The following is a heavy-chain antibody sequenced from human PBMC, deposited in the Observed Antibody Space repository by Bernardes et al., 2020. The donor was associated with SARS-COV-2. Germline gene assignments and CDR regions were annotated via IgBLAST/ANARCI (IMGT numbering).Heavy chain of an antibody. Sequence: GGSLRLSCAASGFTFYSYWMSWVRQAPGKGLEWVANIKEDGSEKYYVDSVKGRFTISRDHAKNSLYLQMNSLRAEDTAVYYCATEWGGGMDAWGQGNTVTVSS. CDR1: GFTFYSYW. CDR3: ATEWGGGMDA. V-gene: IGHV3-7*01. J-gene: IGHJ6*02. D-gene: IGHD3-16*01. CDR2: IKEDGSEK.